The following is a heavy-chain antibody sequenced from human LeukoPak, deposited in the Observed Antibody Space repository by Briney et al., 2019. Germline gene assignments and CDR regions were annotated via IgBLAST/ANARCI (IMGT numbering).Heavy chain of an antibody. CDR3: TRVRLGGSYYFDY. CDR2: IASETYGGTA. V-gene: IGHV3-49*04. Sequence: GGSLRLSCTASGFTFGDYAMTWVRQAPGKGLEWVGFIASETYGGTAEYAASVKGRFTISRDDSKSIAYLQMHSLKTEDSAVYYCTRVRLGGSYYFDYWGQGTLVTVSS. D-gene: IGHD3-16*01. J-gene: IGHJ4*02. CDR1: GFTFGDYA.